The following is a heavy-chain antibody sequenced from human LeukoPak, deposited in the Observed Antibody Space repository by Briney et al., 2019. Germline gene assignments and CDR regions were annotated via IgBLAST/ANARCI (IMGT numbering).Heavy chain of an antibody. J-gene: IGHJ4*02. D-gene: IGHD1-26*01. CDR2: ISSSSSYI. Sequence: GGSLRLSCAASGFTFSDYSMNWVRQAPGKGLEWVSSISSSSSYIYYADSVKGRFTISRDKSKNTLYLQMNSLRVEDTAIYYCAKSVVNSGTYIPFDSWGQGTLVTVSS. CDR3: AKSVVNSGTYIPFDS. V-gene: IGHV3-21*04. CDR1: GFTFSDYS.